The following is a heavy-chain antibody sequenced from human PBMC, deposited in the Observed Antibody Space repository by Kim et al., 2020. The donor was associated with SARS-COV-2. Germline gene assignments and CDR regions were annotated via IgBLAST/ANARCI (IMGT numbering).Heavy chain of an antibody. CDR3: ARAEQDGFDP. CDR1: GGSISSYY. CDR2: IYYSRST. V-gene: IGHV4-59*01. Sequence: SETLSLTCTVSGGSISSYYWSWIRQPPGKGLEWIGYIYYSRSTNYNPSLKSRVTISVDTSKNQFSLKLSSVTAADTAVYYCARAEQDGFDPWGQGTLVTVSS. J-gene: IGHJ5*02.